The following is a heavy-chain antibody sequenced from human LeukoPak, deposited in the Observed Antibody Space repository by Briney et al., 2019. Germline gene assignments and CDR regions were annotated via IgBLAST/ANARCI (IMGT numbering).Heavy chain of an antibody. D-gene: IGHD3-10*01. V-gene: IGHV3-23*01. CDR1: GFTFSSYA. J-gene: IGHJ6*03. CDR3: VKFRGIQHYNYHMDV. CDR2: LTGSGGNT. Sequence: GGSLRLSCAASGFTFSSYAMSWVRQAPGKGLEGVSGLTGSGGNTCYADSVKGRFTISRDNSKNTLSLQMNSLRAEDAAVYYCVKFRGIQHYNYHMDVWGKGTTVTVSS.